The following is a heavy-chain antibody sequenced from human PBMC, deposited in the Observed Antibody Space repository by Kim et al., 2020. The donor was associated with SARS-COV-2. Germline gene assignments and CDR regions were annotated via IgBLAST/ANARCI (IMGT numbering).Heavy chain of an antibody. CDR1: GGSISSGGYS. CDR2: IYHSGST. D-gene: IGHD3-16*01. V-gene: IGHV4-30-2*01. J-gene: IGHJ6*02. CDR3: ARDTYGGGGYGMDV. Sequence: SETLSLTCAVSGGSISSGGYSWSWIRQPPGKGLEWIGYIYHSGSTYYNPSLKSRVTISVDRSKNQFSLKLSSVTAADTAVYYCARDTYGGGGYGMDVWGQGTTVTVSS.